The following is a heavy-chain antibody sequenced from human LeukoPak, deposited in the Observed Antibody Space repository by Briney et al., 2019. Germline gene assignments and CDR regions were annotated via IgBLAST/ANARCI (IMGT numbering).Heavy chain of an antibody. CDR1: GFSFSSYG. V-gene: IGHV3-30*03. J-gene: IGHJ4*02. CDR2: ISYDGRNK. CDR3: ASEDGHNPNLGFDY. D-gene: IGHD5-24*01. Sequence: PGGSLRLSCAASGFSFSSYGMHWVRQAPGKGLEWVAVISYDGRNKYYADSVKGRFTISRDTSKNTLYLQMNSLRAEDTAVYYCASEDGHNPNLGFDYWGQGTPVTVSS.